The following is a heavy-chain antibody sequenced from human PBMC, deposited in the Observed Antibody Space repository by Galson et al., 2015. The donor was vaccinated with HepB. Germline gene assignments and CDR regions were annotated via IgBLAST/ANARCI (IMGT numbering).Heavy chain of an antibody. J-gene: IGHJ6*03. CDR1: GFTVSSNY. V-gene: IGHV3-66*01. Sequence: SLRLSCAASGFTVSSNYMSWVRQAPGKGLEWVSVIYSGGSTYYADSVKGRFTISRDNSKNTLYLQMNSLRAEDTAVYYCASADYRYYYMDVWGKGTTVTVSS. CDR2: IYSGGST. CDR3: ASADYRYYYMDV. D-gene: IGHD4-11*01.